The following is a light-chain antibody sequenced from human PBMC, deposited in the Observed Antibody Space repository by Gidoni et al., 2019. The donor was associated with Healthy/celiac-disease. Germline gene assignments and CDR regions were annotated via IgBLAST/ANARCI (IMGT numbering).Light chain of an antibody. CDR1: SSNIGAGYD. CDR3: QSYDSSLSGSV. Sequence: QSVLTQPPSVSGAPGPRVTISCTGSSSNIGAGYDVHWYQQLPGTAPKLLIYGNSNRPSGVPDRFSGSKSGTSASLAITGLQAEDEADYYCQSYDSSLSGSVFGGGTKLXVX. V-gene: IGLV1-40*01. J-gene: IGLJ2*01. CDR2: GNS.